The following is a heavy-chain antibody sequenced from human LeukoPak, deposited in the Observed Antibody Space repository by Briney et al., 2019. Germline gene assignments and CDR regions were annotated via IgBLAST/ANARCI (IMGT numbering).Heavy chain of an antibody. D-gene: IGHD4-17*01. CDR3: VRGGVTTF. Sequence: PGGSLRLSCAASGFTFSSYWMSWVRQAPEKGLEWVANIKNDGSEKYYVDSVKGRFIISRDNAKNSLDLQMNSLRAEDTAVYYCVRGGVTTFWGQGTLVTVSS. CDR1: GFTFSSYW. CDR2: IKNDGSEK. J-gene: IGHJ4*02. V-gene: IGHV3-7*01.